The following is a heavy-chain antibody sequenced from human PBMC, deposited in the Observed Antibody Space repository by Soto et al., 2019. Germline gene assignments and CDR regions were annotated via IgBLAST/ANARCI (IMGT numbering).Heavy chain of an antibody. CDR1: GGSVSSGSYY. V-gene: IGHV4-61*01. J-gene: IGHJ6*02. CDR2: IYYSGST. Sequence: SETLSLTCTVSGGSVSSGSYYWSWIRQPPGKGLEWIGYIYYSGSTNYNPSLKSRVTISVDTSKNQFSLKLSSVTAADTAVYYCARIYSSGWDYYYYGMDVWGQGTTVTVSS. CDR3: ARIYSSGWDYYYYGMDV. D-gene: IGHD6-19*01.